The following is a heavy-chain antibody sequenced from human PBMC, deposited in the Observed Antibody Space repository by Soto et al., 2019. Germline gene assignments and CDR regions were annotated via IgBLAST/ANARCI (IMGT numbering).Heavy chain of an antibody. J-gene: IGHJ4*02. V-gene: IGHV3-30*18. CDR1: GFTFGSYG. CDR3: AKVGVAAPFDY. CDR2: ISYDGNIK. Sequence: QVGLEESGGGVVQPGRSLRLSCAASGFTFGSYGMHWVRQAPGKGLEWVAVISYDGNIKYYADSVKGRFTISRDNSKNTLYLQMNSLGAEDTAVYYWAKVGVAAPFDYWGQGPLVTVSS. D-gene: IGHD6-13*01.